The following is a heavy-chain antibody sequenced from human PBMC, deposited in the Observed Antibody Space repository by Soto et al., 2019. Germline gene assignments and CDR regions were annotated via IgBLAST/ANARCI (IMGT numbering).Heavy chain of an antibody. D-gene: IGHD3-22*01. CDR1: GGSIRDYY. Sequence: SETLSLTCTVSGGSIRDYYWGWIRQSPGKGLEWVGYIYYTGTTKYNPSLKSRVTISVDSSKNQFSLKLDSVTAADTAVYYCARLGGYYQAFDSWGQGTLVTVSS. CDR3: ARLGGYYQAFDS. J-gene: IGHJ4*02. CDR2: IYYTGTT. V-gene: IGHV4-59*08.